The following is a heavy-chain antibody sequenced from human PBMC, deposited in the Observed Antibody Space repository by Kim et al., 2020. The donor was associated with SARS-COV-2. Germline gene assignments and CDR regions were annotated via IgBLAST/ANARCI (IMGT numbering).Heavy chain of an antibody. CDR2: ISSSSSYI. Sequence: GGSLRLSCAASGFTFSSYSMNWVRQAPGKGLEWVSSISSSSSYIYYADSVKGRFTISRDNAKNSLYLQMNSLRAEDTAVYYCARDLSHGSGGSYFDFDYWGQGTLVTVSS. CDR3: ARDLSHGSGGSYFDFDY. V-gene: IGHV3-21*01. D-gene: IGHD1-26*01. J-gene: IGHJ4*02. CDR1: GFTFSSYS.